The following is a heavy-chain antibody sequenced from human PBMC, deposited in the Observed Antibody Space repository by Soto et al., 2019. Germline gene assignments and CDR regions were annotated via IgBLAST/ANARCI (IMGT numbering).Heavy chain of an antibody. CDR2: ISTSGDST. CDR3: AINSRYCSSTSCYAD. Sequence: EVQLLESGAGLVQPGGSLRLSCAASGFTFSSYAMSWVRQAPGKGLEWVSGISTSGDSTYYADPVKGRFTISRDNSKDTLYLQMNSLRAGDTAVYYCAINSRYCSSTSCYADWGQGTLVTVSS. J-gene: IGHJ4*02. CDR1: GFTFSSYA. D-gene: IGHD2-2*01. V-gene: IGHV3-23*01.